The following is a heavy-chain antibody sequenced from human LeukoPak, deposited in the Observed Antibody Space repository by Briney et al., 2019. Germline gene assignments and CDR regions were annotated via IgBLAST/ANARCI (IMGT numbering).Heavy chain of an antibody. CDR3: ARAGHRRYYYDGGYDY. Sequence: GASVKVSCKASGYTFNSHGITWVRQAPGQGLEWMGWISTYNGNTNYAPKLQGRVTMTTDTSTSTAFMELRSLRSDDTAVYYCARAGHRRYYYDGGYDYWGQGTLVTVSS. D-gene: IGHD3-22*01. V-gene: IGHV1-18*01. CDR2: ISTYNGNT. CDR1: GYTFNSHG. J-gene: IGHJ4*02.